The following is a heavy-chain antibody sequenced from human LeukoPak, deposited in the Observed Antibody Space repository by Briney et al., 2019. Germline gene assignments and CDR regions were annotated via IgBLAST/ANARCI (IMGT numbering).Heavy chain of an antibody. CDR2: VKPNSGDT. J-gene: IGHJ5*02. Sequence: GASVKASCKTSGYSFNIYEINWVRQATGQGLEWMGWVKPNSGDTDYAQKFQGRLTMTRNTSISTAYMELRGLRLEDTAVYYCSRGPRFDPWGQGTQVTVSS. CDR1: GYSFNIYE. CDR3: SRGPRFDP. V-gene: IGHV1-8*01.